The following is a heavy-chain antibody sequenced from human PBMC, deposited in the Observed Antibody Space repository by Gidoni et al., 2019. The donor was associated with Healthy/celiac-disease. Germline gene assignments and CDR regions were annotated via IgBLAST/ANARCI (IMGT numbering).Heavy chain of an antibody. D-gene: IGHD4-17*01. V-gene: IGHV3-23*04. J-gene: IGHJ6*02. Sequence: EVQLVESGGGLVQPGGSLRLSCAASGGTFSSYAMSWVRQAPGKGLEWVSAISGSGGSTYYADSVKGRFTISRDNSKNTLYLQMNILRAEDTAVYYCAKDLPFTVTTSRSYYYGMDVWGQGTTVTVSS. CDR2: ISGSGGST. CDR1: GGTFSSYA. CDR3: AKDLPFTVTTSRSYYYGMDV.